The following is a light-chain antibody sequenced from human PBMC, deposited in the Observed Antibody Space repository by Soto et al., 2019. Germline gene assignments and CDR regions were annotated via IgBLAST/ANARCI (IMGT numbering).Light chain of an antibody. CDR1: QSVSSN. J-gene: IGKJ2*01. Sequence: EIVMTQSPATLSVSPGERATLSCRASQSVSSNLAWYQQIPGQAPRLLIYGASTRATGVPARFSGSGSGTDFTLTISSLQSEDFAVYYCQQYVNWPPKYTVGQGTKLEIK. CDR2: GAS. V-gene: IGKV3-15*01. CDR3: QQYVNWPPKYT.